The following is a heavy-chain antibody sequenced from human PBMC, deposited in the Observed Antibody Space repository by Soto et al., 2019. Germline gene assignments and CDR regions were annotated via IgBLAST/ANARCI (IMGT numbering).Heavy chain of an antibody. CDR2: ISGSGGIT. D-gene: IGHD3-16*01. CDR3: AKGITDTGGYYYYSMDV. J-gene: IGHJ6*02. CDR1: GFTFSSYA. Sequence: EVKLLDSGGGLVQTGGSLRLSCAASGFTFSSYAMGWVRQAPGKGLDWVSVISGSGGITYSADSLKGRFTISRDNSKNILYLQMNGLRAEDTAVYYCAKGITDTGGYYYYSMDVWGQGTAVTVSS. V-gene: IGHV3-23*01.